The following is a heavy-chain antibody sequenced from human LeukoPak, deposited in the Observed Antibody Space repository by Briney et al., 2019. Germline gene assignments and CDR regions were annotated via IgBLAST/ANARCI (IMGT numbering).Heavy chain of an antibody. CDR3: ARVDFWSGYPQYFQH. CDR1: GGSISSYY. D-gene: IGHD3-3*01. V-gene: IGHV4-59*01. CDR2: IYYSGST. Sequence: SENLSLTCTVSGGSISSYYWSWIRQPPGKGLEWIGYIYYSGSTNYNPSLKSRVTISVDTSKNQFSLKLSSVTAADTAVYYCARVDFWSGYPQYFQHWGQGTLVTVSS. J-gene: IGHJ1*01.